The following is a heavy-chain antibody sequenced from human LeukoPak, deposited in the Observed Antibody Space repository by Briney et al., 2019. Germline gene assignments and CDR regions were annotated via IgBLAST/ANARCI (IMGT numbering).Heavy chain of an antibody. D-gene: IGHD6-19*01. CDR3: ARGSPAVADLDY. CDR2: ISWNSGSI. J-gene: IGHJ4*02. CDR1: GFTFDDYA. V-gene: IGHV3-9*01. Sequence: GRSLRLSCAASGFTFDDYAMHWVRQAPGKGLEWVSGISWNSGSIGYADSVKGRFTISRDNAKNSLYLQMNSLRAEDTAVYYCARGSPAVADLDYWGQGTLVTVSS.